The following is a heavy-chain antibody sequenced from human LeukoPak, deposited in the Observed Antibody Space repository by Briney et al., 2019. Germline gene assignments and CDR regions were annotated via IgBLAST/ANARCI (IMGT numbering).Heavy chain of an antibody. CDR2: INHSGST. CDR3: ARFGDGHLDY. Sequence: KSSETLSLTRAVYGGSFSGYYWTWIRQPPGKGLEWIGEINHSGSTNYKSSLKSRVTISVDTSKNQFSLNLSSVTAADTAVYYCARFGDGHLDYWGQGTLVTVSS. CDR1: GGSFSGYY. V-gene: IGHV4-34*01. J-gene: IGHJ4*02. D-gene: IGHD3-10*01.